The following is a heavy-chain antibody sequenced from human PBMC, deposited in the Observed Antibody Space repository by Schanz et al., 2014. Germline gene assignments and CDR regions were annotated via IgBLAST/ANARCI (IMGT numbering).Heavy chain of an antibody. CDR3: QRAEVVRCGMGLGGEDRPMIYF. D-gene: IGHD2-21*01. J-gene: IGHJ1*01. CDR2: ISPSGGRT. CDR1: GYSLTSHY. Sequence: EVKKPGASVKVSCKASGYSLTSHYIQWVRQAPGLGLEWMGTISPSGGRTSYAQKFHGRGLIARESRARSVYMEMRRLRSAEHGGNHFQRAEVVRCGMGLGGEDRPMIYF. V-gene: IGHV1-46*01.